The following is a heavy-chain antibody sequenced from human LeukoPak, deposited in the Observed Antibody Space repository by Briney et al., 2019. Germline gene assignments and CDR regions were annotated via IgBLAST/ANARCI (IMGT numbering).Heavy chain of an antibody. CDR1: GFTFSSYT. CDR2: ITSTSTYI. V-gene: IGHV3-21*01. Sequence: GGSLRLSCAASGFTFSSYTFNWVCQAPGKGLEWVASITSTSTYIYYADSVQGRFAVSRDNAKNSLYLQMNSLRAEDTAVFYCVRRGPNNSGLDYWGQGTLVTVSS. D-gene: IGHD5-12*01. J-gene: IGHJ4*02. CDR3: VRRGPNNSGLDY.